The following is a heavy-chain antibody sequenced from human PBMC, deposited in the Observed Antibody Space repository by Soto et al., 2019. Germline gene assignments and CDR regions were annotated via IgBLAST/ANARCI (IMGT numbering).Heavy chain of an antibody. V-gene: IGHV1-69*02. J-gene: IGHJ2*01. CDR3: AKKLGPSAFDL. D-gene: IGHD1-26*01. CDR2: IIPVLDLS. CDR1: GGIFTDYT. Sequence: QVQLVQSGAEVKKPGSSVKVSCKASGGIFTDYTITWVRQAPGQGLEWMGRIIPVLDLSNYAQKFQGRVTITADKSTTTSYMELSGLTSEDTAVYYCAKKLGPSAFDLWGRGTLVTVSS.